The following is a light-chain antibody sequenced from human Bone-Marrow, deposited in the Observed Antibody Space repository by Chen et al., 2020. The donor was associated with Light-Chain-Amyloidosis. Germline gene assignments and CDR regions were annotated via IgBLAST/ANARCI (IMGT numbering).Light chain of an antibody. J-gene: IGLJ2*01. Sequence: SYELTQPPSVSVSPGQTARITCSGDDLPTKYAYWYQQKPGQAPVLVIHRDTERPSGISERFSGSSSGTTATLTISGGQAEDEADYHCQSADSSCTYEVIVGGGTKLTVL. CDR2: RDT. V-gene: IGLV3-25*03. CDR1: DLPTKY. CDR3: QSADSSCTYEVI.